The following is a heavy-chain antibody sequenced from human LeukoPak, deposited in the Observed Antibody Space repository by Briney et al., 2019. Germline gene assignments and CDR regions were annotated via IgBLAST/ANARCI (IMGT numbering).Heavy chain of an antibody. CDR3: VKGSGTGWYGH. J-gene: IGHJ4*02. V-gene: IGHV3-64D*06. D-gene: IGHD6-19*01. Sequence: GGSLRLSCSASGFTFSTHSMHWARRAPGKGLEYVSAISSTGAGTYYSDSVKGRFTISRDNSKNMLFLLMSSLRGEDTAVYYCVKGSGTGWYGHWGQGTLVTVSS. CDR2: ISSTGAGT. CDR1: GFTFSTHS.